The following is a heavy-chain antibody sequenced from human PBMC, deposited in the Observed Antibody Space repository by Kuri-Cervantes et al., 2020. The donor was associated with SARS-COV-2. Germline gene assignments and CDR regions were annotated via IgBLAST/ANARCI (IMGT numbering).Heavy chain of an antibody. J-gene: IGHJ6*02. CDR1: GFTFSSFA. Sequence: GESLKISCAGSGFTFSSFAMAWVRQAPGKGLEWVANIKQDGSEKYYVDSVKGRFTISRDNAKNSLYLQMNSLRAEDTAVYYCARDTGGTMIYYYYYYGMDVWGQGTTVTVSS. CDR3: ARDTGGTMIYYYYYYGMDV. CDR2: IKQDGSEK. V-gene: IGHV3-7*01. D-gene: IGHD2-8*02.